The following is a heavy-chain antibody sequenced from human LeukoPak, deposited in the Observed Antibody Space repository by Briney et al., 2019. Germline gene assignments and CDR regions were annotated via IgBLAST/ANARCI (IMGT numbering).Heavy chain of an antibody. CDR2: INPNSGDT. CDR1: GYIFTGYY. Sequence: GASVKVSCKASGYIFTGYYMHWVRQAPGQGLEWMGWINPNSGDTNYAQKFQGRVTMTRDTSISTAYMELSSLRSEDTAVYYCARRSFKGVRGGVGIDYWGQGTLVTVSS. J-gene: IGHJ4*02. V-gene: IGHV1-2*02. D-gene: IGHD3-10*01. CDR3: ARRSFKGVRGGVGIDY.